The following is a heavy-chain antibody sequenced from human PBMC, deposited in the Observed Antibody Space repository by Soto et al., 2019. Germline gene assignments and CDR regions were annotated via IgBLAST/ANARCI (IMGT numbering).Heavy chain of an antibody. CDR3: VRTNYCAFWRAYLGGAFAI. J-gene: IGHJ3*02. D-gene: IGHD3-3*01. V-gene: IGHV1-8*01. Sequence: QVQLVQSGAEVKKPGASVKVSCKASGYTFSSYDINWVRQATGQGLEWVGWMNPNSGNTGYARKFQGRVTMTRNTSISTAYIEVSRLRSQDTAVYYGVRTNYCAFWRAYLGGAFAIWGQGKMVTVSS. CDR1: GYTFSSYD. CDR2: MNPNSGNT.